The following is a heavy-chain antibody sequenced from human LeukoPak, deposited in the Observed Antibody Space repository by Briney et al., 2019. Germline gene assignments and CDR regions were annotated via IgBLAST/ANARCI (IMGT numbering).Heavy chain of an antibody. Sequence: ASVKVSCKASGYTFTSYGISWVGQAPGQGREWMGWISAYNGNTNYAQKLQGRVTMTTDTSTSTAYMELRSLRSDDTAVYYCARERYDSSGYYSPGHWFDPWGQGTLVTVSS. D-gene: IGHD3-22*01. CDR1: GYTFTSYG. J-gene: IGHJ5*02. CDR2: ISAYNGNT. V-gene: IGHV1-18*01. CDR3: ARERYDSSGYYSPGHWFDP.